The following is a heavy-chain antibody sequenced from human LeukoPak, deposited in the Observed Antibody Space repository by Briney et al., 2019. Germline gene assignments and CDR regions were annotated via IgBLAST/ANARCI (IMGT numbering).Heavy chain of an antibody. D-gene: IGHD3-16*01. V-gene: IGHV4-39*01. J-gene: IGHJ4*02. CDR1: GGSISSSSYY. Sequence: PSETLSLTCTVSGGSISSSSYYWGWIRQPPGKGLEWIGSIYYSGSTYYNPSLKSRVTISVDTSKNQLSLKLSSVTAADTAVYYCTLRLGELWGQGTLVTVSS. CDR2: IYYSGST. CDR3: TLRLGEL.